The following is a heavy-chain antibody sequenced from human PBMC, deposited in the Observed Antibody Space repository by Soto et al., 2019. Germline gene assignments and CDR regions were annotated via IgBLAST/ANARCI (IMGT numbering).Heavy chain of an antibody. CDR2: IYHSGST. CDR3: ARGGIIDYYFDY. J-gene: IGHJ4*02. V-gene: IGHV4-30-2*01. D-gene: IGHD1-20*01. Sequence: PSETLSLTCAVSGGSISSGGYSWSWIRQPPGKGLEWIGYIYHSGSTYYNPSLKSRVTISVDRSKNQFSLKLSSVTAADTAVYYCARGGIIDYYFDYWGQGTLVTVSS. CDR1: GGSISSGGYS.